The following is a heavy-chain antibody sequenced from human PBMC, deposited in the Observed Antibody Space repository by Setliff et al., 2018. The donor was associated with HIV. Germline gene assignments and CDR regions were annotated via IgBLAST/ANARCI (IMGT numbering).Heavy chain of an antibody. D-gene: IGHD3-3*01. V-gene: IGHV1-2*06. J-gene: IGHJ3*02. CDR3: ARDRVRITIFGANDASDI. CDR2: INPKSGGT. Sequence: ASVKVSCKASGGSFSSYAINWVRQAPGQGLEWMGRINPKSGGTQYSQKFQGRVTMARDVSISTFYMELRRLRSDDTAVYYCARDRVRITIFGANDASDIWGQGTMVTVSS. CDR1: GGSFSSYA.